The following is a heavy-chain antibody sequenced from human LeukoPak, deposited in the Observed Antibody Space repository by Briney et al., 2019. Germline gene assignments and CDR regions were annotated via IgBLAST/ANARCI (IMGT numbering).Heavy chain of an antibody. CDR1: GGSISSYY. CDR2: IYYSGST. CDR3: AGGGGVCSSTSCRAYYYYYYYYMDV. J-gene: IGHJ6*03. D-gene: IGHD2-2*01. V-gene: IGHV4-59*01. Sequence: SETLSLTCTVSGGSISSYYWSWIRQPPGKGLEWIGYIYYSGSTNYNPSLKSRVTISVDTSKNQFSLKLSSVTAADTAVYYCAGGGGVCSSTSCRAYYYYYYYYMDVWGKGTTVTVSS.